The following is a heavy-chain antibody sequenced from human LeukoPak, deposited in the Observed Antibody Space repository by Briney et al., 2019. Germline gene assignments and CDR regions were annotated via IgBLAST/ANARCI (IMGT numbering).Heavy chain of an antibody. CDR3: ARQWMATLAFEY. Sequence: GASVKVSCKASGYTFTSYYMHWVRQAPGQGLEWMGIINPSGGSTSYAQKFQGRVTMTRDTSTTTAYMELRSLRSDDTAVYYCARQWMATLAFEYWGQGTLVTVSS. J-gene: IGHJ4*02. CDR2: INPSGGST. V-gene: IGHV1-46*01. CDR1: GYTFTSYY. D-gene: IGHD6-19*01.